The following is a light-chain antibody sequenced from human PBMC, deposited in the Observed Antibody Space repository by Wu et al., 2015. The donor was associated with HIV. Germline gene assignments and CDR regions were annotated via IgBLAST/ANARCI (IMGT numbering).Light chain of an antibody. CDR1: QSVSTY. J-gene: IGKJ4*01. CDR2: DAS. Sequence: EIVLTQSPETLSLSPGERATLSCRAGQSVSTYLAWYQQKRGQAPRLLIHDASNRATGIPARFSGSGSGTEFTLTISSMQSEDFAVYHCQQYNVWPLPLTFGGGTKVEIK. V-gene: IGKV3-11*01. CDR3: QQYNVWPLPLT.